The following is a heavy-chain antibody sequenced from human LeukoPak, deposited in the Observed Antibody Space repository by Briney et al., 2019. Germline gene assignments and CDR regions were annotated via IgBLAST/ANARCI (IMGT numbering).Heavy chain of an antibody. J-gene: IGHJ4*02. D-gene: IGHD4-17*01. V-gene: IGHV3-23*01. CDR3: AREGDYDY. Sequence: GGALRLSCAGSGFTLTRYAKSWVRQAPGKGLEWVSTIGGSGSVTFYADSVKGRFTISRDKSKNTLYLQMNSLRAEDTAVYFCAREGDYDYWGQGTLVTVSS. CDR2: IGGSGSVT. CDR1: GFTLTRYA.